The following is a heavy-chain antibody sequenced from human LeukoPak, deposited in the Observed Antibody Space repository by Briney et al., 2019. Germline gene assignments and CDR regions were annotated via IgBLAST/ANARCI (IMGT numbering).Heavy chain of an antibody. Sequence: GGSLRLSCATSGFSVSDNYMTWVLQAPGKGLEWVSVIYRGGSTYYADSVKGRFTISRDNSKNMVYLQMNSLRVEDTAVYYCARGGAYGSGNHYRGGAFDIWGQGTMVTVSS. CDR2: IYRGGST. V-gene: IGHV3-53*01. D-gene: IGHD3-10*01. J-gene: IGHJ3*02. CDR3: ARGGAYGSGNHYRGGAFDI. CDR1: GFSVSDNY.